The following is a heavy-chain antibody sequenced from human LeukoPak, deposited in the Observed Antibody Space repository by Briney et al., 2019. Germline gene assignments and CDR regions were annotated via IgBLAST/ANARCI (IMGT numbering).Heavy chain of an antibody. Sequence: SETLSLTCAVYGGSFSGYYWSWIRQPPGKGLEWIGEINHSGSTNYNPSLKSRVTISVDTSKNQFSLKLSSVTAADTAVYYCARGAYDRSGYYLRPLTYWGQGTLVTVSS. CDR3: ARGAYDRSGYYLRPLTY. CDR1: GGSFSGYY. CDR2: INHSGST. V-gene: IGHV4-34*01. J-gene: IGHJ4*02. D-gene: IGHD3-22*01.